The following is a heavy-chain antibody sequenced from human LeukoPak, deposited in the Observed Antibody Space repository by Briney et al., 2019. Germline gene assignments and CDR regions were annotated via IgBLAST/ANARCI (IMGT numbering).Heavy chain of an antibody. CDR3: ARGWFGELFGLAFDI. D-gene: IGHD3-10*01. CDR1: GGTFSSYA. CDR2: IIPIFGTA. J-gene: IGHJ3*02. V-gene: IGHV1-69*06. Sequence: SVKVSCKASGGTFSSYAISWVRQAPGQGLGWMGGIIPIFGTANYAQKFQGRVTITADKSTSTAYMELSSLRSEDTAVYYCARGWFGELFGLAFDIWGQGTMVTVSS.